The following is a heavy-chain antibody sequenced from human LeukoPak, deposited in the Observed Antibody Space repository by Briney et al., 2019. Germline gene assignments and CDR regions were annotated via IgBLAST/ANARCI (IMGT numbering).Heavy chain of an antibody. Sequence: PGGSLRLSCAASGFTFDDYAMHWVRQAPGKGLEWVSLISWDGGSTYYADSVKGRFTISRDNSKNSLYLQMHSLRAEDTALYYCAKDISAYDILTGYVDYWGQGTLVTVSS. J-gene: IGHJ4*02. CDR1: GFTFDDYA. CDR3: AKDISAYDILTGYVDY. CDR2: ISWDGGST. D-gene: IGHD3-9*01. V-gene: IGHV3-43D*03.